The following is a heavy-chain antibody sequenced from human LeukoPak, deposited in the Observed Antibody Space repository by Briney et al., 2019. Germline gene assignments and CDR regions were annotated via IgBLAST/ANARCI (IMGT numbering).Heavy chain of an antibody. CDR3: ARAEYSSSSVDY. CDR2: INPNSGGT. D-gene: IGHD6-13*01. V-gene: IGHV1-2*02. Sequence: ASVKVSCKASGYTFSGYYLHWVRQAPGQGLEWMGWINPNSGGTNSAQKFQGRVTMTRDTSIITAYMELSRLRSDDTAVYYCARAEYSSSSVDYWGQGTLVTVSS. J-gene: IGHJ4*02. CDR1: GYTFSGYY.